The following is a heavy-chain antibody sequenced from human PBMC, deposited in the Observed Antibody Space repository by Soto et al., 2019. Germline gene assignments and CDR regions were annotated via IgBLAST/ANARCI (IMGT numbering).Heavy chain of an antibody. J-gene: IGHJ6*02. Sequence: PGGSLRLSCVASGFTLSSSWMTWVRHLPGKGLEWVASIKQDGSEQYYLDSVKGRFIVSRDNAKNTLYLQMKSLRVEDTAVYYCARPTHGMDVWGQGTTVT. D-gene: IGHD2-15*01. CDR1: GFTLSSSW. CDR2: IKQDGSEQ. CDR3: ARPTHGMDV. V-gene: IGHV3-7*03.